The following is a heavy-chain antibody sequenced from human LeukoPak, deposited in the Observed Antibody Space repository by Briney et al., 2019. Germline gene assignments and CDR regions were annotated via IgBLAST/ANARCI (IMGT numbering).Heavy chain of an antibody. D-gene: IGHD1-26*01. CDR2: IYPGDSDT. Sequence: KPGESLKISCKGSGYSFTSYWIGWVRQMPGKGLEWMGIIYPGDSDTRYSPSFQGQVTISADKSISTAYLQWSSLKASDTAMYYRARDYGIVGATRGAFDIWGQGTMVTVSS. CDR3: ARDYGIVGATRGAFDI. V-gene: IGHV5-51*01. J-gene: IGHJ3*02. CDR1: GYSFTSYW.